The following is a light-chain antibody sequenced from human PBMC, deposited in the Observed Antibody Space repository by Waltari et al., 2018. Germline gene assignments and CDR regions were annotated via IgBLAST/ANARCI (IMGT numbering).Light chain of an antibody. CDR3: QQANSFVPLT. J-gene: IGKJ4*01. V-gene: IGKV1-12*01. CDR2: GAS. Sequence: CLGRQGINNFLACYPEKPGEAPYLLIYGASLFQSGVPARFSGSGSKTNFTLTIHRLQPEDFATYFCQQANSFVPLTFGGGTRVQIK. CDR1: QGINNF.